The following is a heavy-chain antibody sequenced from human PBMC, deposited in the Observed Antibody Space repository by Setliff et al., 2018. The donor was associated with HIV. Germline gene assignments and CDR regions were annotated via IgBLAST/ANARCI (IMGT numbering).Heavy chain of an antibody. Sequence: SETLSLTCTVSGDSITGGHFYWGWIRQAPGKGLEWIGNILDGRVTFFNPSLRGRVTISVDAPKNQVSLNLRSVTAADSAVYHCARPHSGRGGGAYFDPWGQGTLVTVSS. J-gene: IGHJ5*02. CDR3: ARPHSGRGGGAYFDP. CDR2: ILDGRVT. CDR1: GDSITGGHFY. D-gene: IGHD6-19*01. V-gene: IGHV4-39*01.